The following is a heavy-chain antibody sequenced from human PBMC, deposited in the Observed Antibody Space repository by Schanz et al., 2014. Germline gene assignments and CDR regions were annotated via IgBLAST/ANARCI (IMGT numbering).Heavy chain of an antibody. CDR1: GFGFSSYS. Sequence: EVQLVESGGGLIQPGGSLRLSCAASGFGFSSYSMNWVRQAPGKGLEWVSYISGSSSTVHYADSVKGRFTISRDNAKKWLYLQMDSLRADDTAVYYCAKDGPGGSGSYSADGGMDVWGQGTTVTVSS. D-gene: IGHD3-10*01. J-gene: IGHJ6*02. CDR3: AKDGPGGSGSYSADGGMDV. V-gene: IGHV3-48*01. CDR2: ISGSSSTV.